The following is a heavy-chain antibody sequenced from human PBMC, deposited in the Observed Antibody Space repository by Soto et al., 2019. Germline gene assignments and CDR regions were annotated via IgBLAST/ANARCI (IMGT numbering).Heavy chain of an antibody. CDR1: GFSLTSGVG. CDR3: AHIDPEIVTVGGHGGFDY. V-gene: IGHV2-5*02. CDR2: IYWDDDK. J-gene: IGHJ4*02. Sequence: QITLKESGPTLVRPPQTLTLTCTFSGFSLTSGVGVGWIRQPPGKALEWLALIYWDDDKRYSPSLKNRLTITTDTSKNPVVLTMTNVGPVDTATYFCAHIDPEIVTVGGHGGFDYWGQGTLVTVSS. D-gene: IGHD5-12*01.